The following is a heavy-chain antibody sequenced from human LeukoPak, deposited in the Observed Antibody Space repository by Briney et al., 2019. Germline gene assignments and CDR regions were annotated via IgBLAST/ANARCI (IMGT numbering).Heavy chain of an antibody. V-gene: IGHV3-53*01. CDR1: GFTFSSYG. D-gene: IGHD1-26*01. CDR2: IYSGGST. J-gene: IGHJ4*02. Sequence: PGGSLRLSCAASGFTFSSYGMSWVRQAPGKGLEWVSVIYSGGSTCYADSVKGRFTISRDNSKNTLYLQMNSLRAEDTAVYYCARRRDSGSLQHFDYWGQGTLVTVSS. CDR3: ARRRDSGSLQHFDY.